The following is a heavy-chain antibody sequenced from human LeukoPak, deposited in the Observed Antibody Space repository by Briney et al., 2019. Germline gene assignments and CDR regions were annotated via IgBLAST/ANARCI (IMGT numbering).Heavy chain of an antibody. D-gene: IGHD6-25*01. CDR2: INAGNGNT. J-gene: IGHJ4*02. V-gene: IGHV1-3*01. CDR1: GYTFTSYA. CDR3: ARVLSGYYFDY. Sequence: PGASVKVSCKASGYTFTSYAMRWVRQAPGQRLEWMGWINAGNGNTKYSQKFQGRVTITRDASASTAYMELSSLRSEDTAVYYCARVLSGYYFDYWGQGTLVTVSS.